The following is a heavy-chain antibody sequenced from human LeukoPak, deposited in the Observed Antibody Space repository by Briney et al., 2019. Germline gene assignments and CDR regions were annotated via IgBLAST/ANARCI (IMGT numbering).Heavy chain of an antibody. Sequence: WETLSLTCTVSGCSFSNSSYYWGWIRQPPGKGLEWIGSIYYSGSTYYNPSLKSRVTISVDTSKNQFSLKLSSVTAADTAVYYCARGLRLGEFDNYWGQGTLVTVSS. CDR3: ARGLRLGEFDNY. D-gene: IGHD3-16*01. J-gene: IGHJ4*02. CDR2: IYYSGST. V-gene: IGHV4-39*01. CDR1: GCSFSNSSYY.